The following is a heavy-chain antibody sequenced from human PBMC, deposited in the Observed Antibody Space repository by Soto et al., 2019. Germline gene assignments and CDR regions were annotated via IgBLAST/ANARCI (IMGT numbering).Heavy chain of an antibody. CDR1: GFTFSTNS. CDR3: AKWDGYGDS. V-gene: IGHV3-23*01. CDR2: LSVGGDRT. D-gene: IGHD5-12*01. Sequence: EVQVLESGGGLVQPGGSLRLSCEAFGFTFSTNSMAWVRQTPGKGLEWVSGLSVGGDRTFYLPSVKGRFTIASDTSKNLVYMKMRSLRADDTVVYFCAKWDGYGDSWGQGTLVTASS. J-gene: IGHJ5*01.